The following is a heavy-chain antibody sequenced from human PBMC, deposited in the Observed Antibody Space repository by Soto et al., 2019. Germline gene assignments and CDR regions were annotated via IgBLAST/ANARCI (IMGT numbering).Heavy chain of an antibody. Sequence: PGRSLRVSCAASGFTFSSYAMSRISQAPGKGLEWVSAISGSGGSTYYADSVKGRFTISRDNSKNTLYLQMNSLRAEDTAVYYCATRFRLAVAYNDAFDIWGQGTMVTVSS. CDR2: ISGSGGST. CDR1: GFTFSSYA. D-gene: IGHD6-19*01. CDR3: ATRFRLAVAYNDAFDI. J-gene: IGHJ3*02. V-gene: IGHV3-23*01.